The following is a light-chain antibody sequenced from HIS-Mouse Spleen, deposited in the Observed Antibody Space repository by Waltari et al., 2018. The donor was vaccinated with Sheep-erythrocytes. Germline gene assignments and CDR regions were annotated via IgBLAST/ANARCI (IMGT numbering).Light chain of an antibody. Sequence: TQSPGTLSLSPGERATLSCRASQSVSSSYLAWYQQKPGKAPKLLIYAASSLQSGVPSRFSGSGSGTDFTLTISSLQPEDFATYYCQQSYSTPQFTFGPGTKVDIK. CDR3: QQSYSTPQFT. CDR1: QSVSSSY. V-gene: IGKV1-39*01. J-gene: IGKJ3*01. CDR2: AAS.